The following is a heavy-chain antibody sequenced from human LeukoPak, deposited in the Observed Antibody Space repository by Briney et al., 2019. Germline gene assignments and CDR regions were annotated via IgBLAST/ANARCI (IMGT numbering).Heavy chain of an antibody. D-gene: IGHD6-19*01. CDR2: ISSSGSTI. Sequence: GGSLRLSCAASGFIFSSYEMNWVRQAPGKGLEWVSYISSSGSTIYYADSVKGRFTISRDNAKNSLYLEMNSLRAEDTAVYYCARVDRYSSGWSNYWGQGTLVTVSS. J-gene: IGHJ4*02. CDR3: ARVDRYSSGWSNY. V-gene: IGHV3-48*03. CDR1: GFIFSSYE.